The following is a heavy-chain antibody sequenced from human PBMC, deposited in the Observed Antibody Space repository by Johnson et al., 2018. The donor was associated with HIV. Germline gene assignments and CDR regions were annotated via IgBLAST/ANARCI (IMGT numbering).Heavy chain of an antibody. J-gene: IGHJ3*02. CDR1: GFTFSSYA. CDR2: ISYDGSNK. CDR3: ARDRGYSYGGRFFGGVDDAFDI. D-gene: IGHD5-18*01. Sequence: QVQLVESGGGVVQPGRSLRLSCAASGFTFSSYAMHWVRQAPGKGLEWVAVISYDGSNKYYADSVKGRFTISRDNSKNTLYLQMNSLRAEDTAVYDCARDRGYSYGGRFFGGVDDAFDIWGQGTMVTVSS. V-gene: IGHV3-30-3*01.